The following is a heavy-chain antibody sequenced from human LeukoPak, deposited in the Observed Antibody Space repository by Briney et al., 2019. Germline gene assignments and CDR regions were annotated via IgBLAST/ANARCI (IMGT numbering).Heavy chain of an antibody. CDR2: INSDGSST. V-gene: IGHV3-74*01. CDR1: GFTFSSYW. J-gene: IGHJ4*02. Sequence: PGGSLRLSCAASGFTFSSYWMHWVRQAPGKGLVWVSRINSDGSSTSYADSVKGRFTISGDNAKNSLYLQMNSLRAEDTAVYYCARADRKQWLVLGGYYFDYWGQGTLVTVSS. D-gene: IGHD6-19*01. CDR3: ARADRKQWLVLGGYYFDY.